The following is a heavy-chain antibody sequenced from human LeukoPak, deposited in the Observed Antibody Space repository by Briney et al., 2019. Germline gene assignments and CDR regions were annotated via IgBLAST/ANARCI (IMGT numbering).Heavy chain of an antibody. V-gene: IGHV1-18*01. Sequence: ASVKVSCKASGYTFTSHGISWVRQAPGQGLEWMGWISAYNGNTNYAQKLQGRVTMTTDTSTSTAYMELRSLRSDDTAVYYCAREGDSSGYYWWYFDLWGRGTLVTVSS. J-gene: IGHJ2*01. D-gene: IGHD3-22*01. CDR2: ISAYNGNT. CDR1: GYTFTSHG. CDR3: AREGDSSGYYWWYFDL.